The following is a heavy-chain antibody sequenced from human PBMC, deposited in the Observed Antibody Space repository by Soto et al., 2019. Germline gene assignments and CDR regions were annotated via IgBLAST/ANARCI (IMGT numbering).Heavy chain of an antibody. CDR2: ISGSGGST. J-gene: IGHJ6*02. CDR3: AKGASCSGGSCYNYYGMDV. D-gene: IGHD2-15*01. Sequence: GGSLRLSCAASGFTFSSYAMSWVRQAPGKGLEWVSAISGSGGSTYYADSVKGRFTISRDNSKNTLYLQMNSLRAEDTAVYYCAKGASCSGGSCYNYYGMDVWGQGTKVTVSS. CDR1: GFTFSSYA. V-gene: IGHV3-23*01.